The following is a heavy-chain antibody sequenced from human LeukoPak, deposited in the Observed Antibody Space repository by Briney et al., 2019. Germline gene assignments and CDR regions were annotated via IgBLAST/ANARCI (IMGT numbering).Heavy chain of an antibody. V-gene: IGHV3-74*01. CDR3: VRLTTGNAFDI. J-gene: IGHJ3*02. CDR2: INSDGSDT. Sequence: GGSLRLSCAASGFVFSSYGMHWVRQAPGKGLVWVSRINSDGSDTTTADSVKGRFTISRDNAKNTLYLQMNSLRAEDTAVYYCVRLTTGNAFDIWGQGTMVTVSS. CDR1: GFVFSSYG. D-gene: IGHD4-11*01.